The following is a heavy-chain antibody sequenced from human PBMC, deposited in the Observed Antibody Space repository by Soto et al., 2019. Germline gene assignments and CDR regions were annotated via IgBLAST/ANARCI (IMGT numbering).Heavy chain of an antibody. CDR3: AKARCSTTNCYVPDY. CDR2: ISGSGGSP. J-gene: IGHJ4*02. V-gene: IGHV3-23*01. CDR1: GFTFSTYT. D-gene: IGHD2-2*01. Sequence: EVQLLESGGDLVQPGGSLRLSCAASGFTFSTYTMSWVRQAPGKGLEWVSAISGSGGSPSYADSVQGRFTISRDNPKNTLYLQMNRLRVEDTAMYYCAKARCSTTNCYVPDYWGQGTLVTVSS.